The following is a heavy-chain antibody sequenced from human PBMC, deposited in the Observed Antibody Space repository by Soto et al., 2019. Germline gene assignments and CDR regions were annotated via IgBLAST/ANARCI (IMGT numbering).Heavy chain of an antibody. CDR2: ISGSGGST. CDR1: GFTFSSYA. D-gene: IGHD3-10*01. CDR3: AKDLVLLWFGEPPPYFDY. Sequence: PGGSLRLSCAASGFTFSSYAMSWVRQAPGKGLEWVSAISGSGGSTYYADSVKGRFTISRDNSKNTLYLQMNSLRAEDTAVYYCAKDLVLLWFGEPPPYFDYWGQGTLVTVSS. V-gene: IGHV3-23*01. J-gene: IGHJ4*02.